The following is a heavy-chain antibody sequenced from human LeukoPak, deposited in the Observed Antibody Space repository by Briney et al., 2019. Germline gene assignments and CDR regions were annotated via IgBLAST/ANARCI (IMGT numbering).Heavy chain of an antibody. CDR3: TTVDTAYVFDY. Sequence: SGGSLRLSCAASGFTFSNARMSWVRQAPGKGLEWVGRIKSKTDGGTTDYAAPVKGRFTISRDDSKNTLYLQMNSLKTEDTAVYYCTTVDTAYVFDYWGQGTLVTVSS. CDR1: GFTFSNAR. J-gene: IGHJ4*02. D-gene: IGHD5-18*01. CDR2: IKSKTDGGTT. V-gene: IGHV3-15*01.